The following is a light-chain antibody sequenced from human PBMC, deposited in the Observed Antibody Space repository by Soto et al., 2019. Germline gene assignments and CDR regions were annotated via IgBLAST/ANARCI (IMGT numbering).Light chain of an antibody. Sequence: DIQMTQSPTSLSPSVEDRVTITSRASQTIRNFVACYQQKPGKAPKPLIYAESTLQSGVPSRFSGSGSGTDFTLTINSLQPEDVATYSCQKYSSVPVFGPGTKVEIK. CDR1: QTIRNF. CDR2: AES. CDR3: QKYSSVPV. J-gene: IGKJ3*01. V-gene: IGKV1-27*01.